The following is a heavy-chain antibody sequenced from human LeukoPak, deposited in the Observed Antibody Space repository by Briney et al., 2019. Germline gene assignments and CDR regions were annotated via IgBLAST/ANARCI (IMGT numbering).Heavy chain of an antibody. CDR3: ANDYDILTGYPTFDY. V-gene: IGHV3-23*01. CDR1: GFTFSSDA. CDR2: ISGSGGST. D-gene: IGHD3-9*01. J-gene: IGHJ4*02. Sequence: GGSLRLSCAASGFTFSSDAMSWVRQAPGKGLEWVSAISGSGGSTYYADSVKGRFTISRDNSKNTLYLQMNSLRAEDTAVSYCANDYDILTGYPTFDYWGQGTLVTVSS.